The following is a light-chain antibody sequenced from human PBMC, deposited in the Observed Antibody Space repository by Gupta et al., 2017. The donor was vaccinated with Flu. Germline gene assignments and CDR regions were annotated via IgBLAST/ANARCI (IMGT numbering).Light chain of an antibody. CDR2: EDN. CDR1: SGSIASNY. V-gene: IGLV6-57*03. J-gene: IGLJ3*02. Sequence: NFMLTQPHSVSESPGKTVTISCTRSSGSIASNYVQWYQQRPGSAPTTVIYEDNQRHSGVPDRFSGSIDSSSNSASLTISGLKTEDEDDYYCQSYDSSNWVFGGGTKLTVL. CDR3: QSYDSSNWV.